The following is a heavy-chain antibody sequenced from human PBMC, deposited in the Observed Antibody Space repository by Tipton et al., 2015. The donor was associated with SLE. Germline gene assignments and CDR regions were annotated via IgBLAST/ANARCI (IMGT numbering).Heavy chain of an antibody. CDR2: IYYSGST. CDR1: GYSISSGYY. Sequence: GLVKPSETLSLTCAVSGYSISSGYYWGWIRQPPGKGLEWIGSIYYSGSTYYNPSLKSRVTISVDTSKNQFSLKLSSVTAADMAVYYCARDHLDVWGQGTTVTVSS. V-gene: IGHV4-38-2*02. CDR3: ARDHLDV. J-gene: IGHJ6*02.